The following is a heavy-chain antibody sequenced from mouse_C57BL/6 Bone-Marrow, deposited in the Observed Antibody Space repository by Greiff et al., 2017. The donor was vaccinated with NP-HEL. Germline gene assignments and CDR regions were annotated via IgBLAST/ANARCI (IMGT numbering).Heavy chain of an antibody. D-gene: IGHD1-1*01. V-gene: IGHV8-8*01. CDR3: ARKDYPYYGSSYRFAY. Sequence: QVTLKESGPGILQPSQTLSLTCSFSGFSLSTFGMGVGWIRQPSGKGLEWLAHIWWDDDKYYNPALKSRLTISKDTSKNQVFLKIANVDTADTATYYCARKDYPYYGSSYRFAYWGQGTLVTVSA. CDR2: IWWDDDK. J-gene: IGHJ3*01. CDR1: GFSLSTFGMG.